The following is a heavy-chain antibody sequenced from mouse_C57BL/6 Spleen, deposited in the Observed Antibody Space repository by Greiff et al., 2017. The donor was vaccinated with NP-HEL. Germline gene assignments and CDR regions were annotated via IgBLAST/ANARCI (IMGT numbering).Heavy chain of an antibody. V-gene: IGHV1-84*01. CDR2: IYPGSGNT. Sequence: QLQESGPELVKPGASVKISCKASGYTFTDYYINWVKQRPGQGLEWIGWIYPGSGNTKYNEKFKGKATLTVDTSSSTAYMQLSSLTSEDSAVYFCARRVPLLRSTGWYFDVWGTGTTVTVSS. CDR1: GYTFTDYY. D-gene: IGHD1-1*01. CDR3: ARRVPLLRSTGWYFDV. J-gene: IGHJ1*03.